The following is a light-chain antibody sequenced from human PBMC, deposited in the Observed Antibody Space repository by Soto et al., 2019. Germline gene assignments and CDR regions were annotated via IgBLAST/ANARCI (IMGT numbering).Light chain of an antibody. CDR3: GTWDSSLSTGV. CDR2: DNN. J-gene: IGLJ2*01. Sequence: QAVVTQPPSVSAAPGQKVTISCSGSSSNIGNNYVSWYQQLPGTAPKLLIYDNNKRPSGIPVRFSGSKSGTSATLGITGLQTGDEADYYCGTWDSSLSTGVFGGGTKLTVL. V-gene: IGLV1-51*01. CDR1: SSNIGNNY.